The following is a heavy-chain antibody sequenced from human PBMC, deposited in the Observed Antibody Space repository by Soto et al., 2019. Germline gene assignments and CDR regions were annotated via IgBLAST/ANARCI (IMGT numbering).Heavy chain of an antibody. CDR2: VDSSGTYT. D-gene: IGHD3-3*01. J-gene: IGHJ6*02. Sequence: GGSLRLSCAASGFTFGGFGMYWFRQAPGKGLQFVSAVDSSGTYTYYEDSVKGRFTISRDNSKNTLYLQMNSLRAEDTAVYYCAKGIYDFWSGPTSYYYYGMDVWGQGTTVTVSS. V-gene: IGHV3-64*02. CDR3: AKGIYDFWSGPTSYYYYGMDV. CDR1: GFTFGGFG.